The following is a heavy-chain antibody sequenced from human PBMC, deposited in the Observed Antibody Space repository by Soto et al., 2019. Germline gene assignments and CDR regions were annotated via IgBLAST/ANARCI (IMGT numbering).Heavy chain of an antibody. CDR3: AIGGDIVVVPAEYFKH. CDR1: GYTFTSYG. V-gene: IGHV1-18*01. CDR2: ISAYNGNT. D-gene: IGHD2-2*01. Sequence: GASVKVSCKASGYTFTSYGISCVRQAPGRGLEWMGWISAYNGNTNYAQKLQGRVTMTTDTSTSTAYMELRSLRSDDTAVYYCAIGGDIVVVPAEYFKHWXQGTLVTVS. J-gene: IGHJ1*01.